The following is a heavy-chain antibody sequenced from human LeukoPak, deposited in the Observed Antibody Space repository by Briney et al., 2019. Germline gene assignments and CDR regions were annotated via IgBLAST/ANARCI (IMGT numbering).Heavy chain of an antibody. V-gene: IGHV3-30-3*01. D-gene: IGHD2-21*02. CDR1: GFTFSSYA. CDR3: ARGVAYCGGDCYRAFDI. J-gene: IGHJ3*02. CDR2: ISYDGSNK. Sequence: GGSQRLSCAASGFTFSSYAMHWVRQAPGKGLEWVAVISYDGSNKYYADSVKGRFTISRDNAKNSLYLQMNSLRAEDTAVYYCARGVAYCGGDCYRAFDIWGQGTMVTVSS.